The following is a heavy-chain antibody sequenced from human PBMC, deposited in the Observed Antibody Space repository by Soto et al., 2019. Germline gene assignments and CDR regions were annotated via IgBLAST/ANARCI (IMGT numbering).Heavy chain of an antibody. D-gene: IGHD3-3*01. Sequence: AGGSLRLSCAVSGLTFRSYGMHWVRQAPGKGLEWVAVISYDGSNKYYADSVKGRFTISRDNSKNTLYLQMNSLRAEDTAVYYCAKDLAGDFWSGYHYFDYWGQGTLVTSPQ. CDR3: AKDLAGDFWSGYHYFDY. CDR2: ISYDGSNK. V-gene: IGHV3-30*18. CDR1: GLTFRSYG. J-gene: IGHJ4*02.